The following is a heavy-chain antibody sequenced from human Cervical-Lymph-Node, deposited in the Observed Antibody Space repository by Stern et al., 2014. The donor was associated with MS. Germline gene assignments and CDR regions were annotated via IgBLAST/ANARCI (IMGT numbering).Heavy chain of an antibody. CDR1: GDSIRTGAYY. V-gene: IGHV4-31*01. Sequence: VQLEESGPGLVTPSQTLSLTCTVSGDSIRTGAYYWTWLRQYPGRGLEWIGYIYYSGTTHYNPSLKSLPTMSLDTSKNEFSLRLSSVTAADTAVYYCARESRSEYYFDYWGQGTQVIVSS. CDR2: IYYSGTT. J-gene: IGHJ4*02. D-gene: IGHD6-6*01. CDR3: ARESRSEYYFDY.